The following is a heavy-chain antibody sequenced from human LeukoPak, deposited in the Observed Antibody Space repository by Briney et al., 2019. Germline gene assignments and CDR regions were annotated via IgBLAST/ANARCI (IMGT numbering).Heavy chain of an antibody. D-gene: IGHD3-22*01. J-gene: IGHJ4*02. V-gene: IGHV3-23*01. CDR2: ISGSGGST. CDR1: GFTISSNY. Sequence: GGSLRLSCAASGFTISSNYMSWVRQAPGKGLEWVSAISGSGGSTYYADSVKGRFTIPRGNSKNTLYLQMNSLRAEDTAVYYCAKDWADYYDSSGYYHRYWGQGTLVTVSS. CDR3: AKDWADYYDSSGYYHRY.